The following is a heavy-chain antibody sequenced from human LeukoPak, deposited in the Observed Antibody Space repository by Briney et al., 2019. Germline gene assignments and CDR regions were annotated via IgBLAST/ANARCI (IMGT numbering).Heavy chain of an antibody. J-gene: IGHJ5*02. CDR1: GYTFTSYG. D-gene: IGHD3-22*01. CDR3: ARDRKDSSGYYPNWFDP. CDR2: INPSGGST. Sequence: ASVKVSCKASGYTFTSYGISWVRQAPGQGLEWMGIINPSGGSTSYAQKFQGRVTMTRDTSTSTVYMELSSLRSEDTAVYYCARDRKDSSGYYPNWFDPWGQGTLVTVSS. V-gene: IGHV1-46*01.